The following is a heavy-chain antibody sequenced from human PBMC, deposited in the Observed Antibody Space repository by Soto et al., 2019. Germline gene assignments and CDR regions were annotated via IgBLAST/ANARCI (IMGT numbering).Heavy chain of an antibody. CDR2: ISSSGSTA. V-gene: IGHV3-48*03. Sequence: PGGSLRLACAASGFTFSRFELHWVRQAQGQGLEWISYISSSGSTAYYASSVEGRFTISRDNANNSVYLQMDSLRAEDTALYYSTRAAWFPYLSFYWGQGALVTVSS. CDR1: GFTFSRFE. D-gene: IGHD3-10*01. J-gene: IGHJ4*02. CDR3: TRAAWFPYLSFY.